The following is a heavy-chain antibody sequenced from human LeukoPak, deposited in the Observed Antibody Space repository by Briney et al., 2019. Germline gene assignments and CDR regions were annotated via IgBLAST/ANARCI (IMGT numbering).Heavy chain of an antibody. Sequence: GGSLRLSCAASGFTFSSYGMHWVRQAPGKGLEWVAVISYDGSNKYYADSVKGRFTISRDNSKNTLYLQMNSLRAEDTAVYYCARDFREYCGGDCETHYYYYYMDVWGKGTTVTISS. CDR3: ARDFREYCGGDCETHYYYYYMDV. J-gene: IGHJ6*03. CDR2: ISYDGSNK. CDR1: GFTFSSYG. D-gene: IGHD2-21*02. V-gene: IGHV3-30*03.